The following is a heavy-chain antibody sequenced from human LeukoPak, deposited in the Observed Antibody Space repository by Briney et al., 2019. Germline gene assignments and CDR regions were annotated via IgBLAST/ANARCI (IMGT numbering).Heavy chain of an antibody. CDR1: GGTFGSHT. D-gene: IGHD3-22*01. J-gene: IGHJ5*02. CDR3: ASLYYDNSGYFSWLDP. Sequence: GSSVKVSCKASGGTFGSHTISWVRQAPGQGLEWVGRVIPVLGMATHAQSFQGRVTITADKSTSTAHMELSSLRSEDTAVYYCASLYYDNSGYFSWLDPWGQGTLVTVSS. V-gene: IGHV1-69*02. CDR2: VIPVLGMA.